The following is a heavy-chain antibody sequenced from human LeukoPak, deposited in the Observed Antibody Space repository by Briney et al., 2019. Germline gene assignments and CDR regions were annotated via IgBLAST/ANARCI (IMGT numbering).Heavy chain of an antibody. Sequence: SQTLSLTCTVSSGSISSGSYSWSWIRQPPGKGLEWIGYIYHSGSTYYNPSLKSRVTISVDRSKNQFSLKLSSVTAADTAVYYCAGAVYDSAFDIWGQGTMVTVSS. CDR3: AGAVYDSAFDI. J-gene: IGHJ3*02. CDR1: SGSISSGSYS. CDR2: IYHSGST. V-gene: IGHV4-30-2*01. D-gene: IGHD3-22*01.